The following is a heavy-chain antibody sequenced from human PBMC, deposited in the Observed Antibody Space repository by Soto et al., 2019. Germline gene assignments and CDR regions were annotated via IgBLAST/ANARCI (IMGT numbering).Heavy chain of an antibody. CDR2: LNAATGDT. D-gene: IGHD6-13*01. J-gene: IGHJ5*02. Sequence: GSAQVSCKASGYTFTRYGIHCVRQAPRQRLELLGWLNAATGDTICSTNFQGSLTITRDTSASTVHMQLMGPRSDDMEEYHCFRRHVSATGIGSFDPWGQETLVTVSS. CDR3: FRRHVSATGIGSFDP. CDR1: GYTFTRYG. V-gene: IGHV1-3*01.